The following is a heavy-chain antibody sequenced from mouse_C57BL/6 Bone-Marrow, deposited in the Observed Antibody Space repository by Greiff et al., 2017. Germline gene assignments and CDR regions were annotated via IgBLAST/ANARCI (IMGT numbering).Heavy chain of an antibody. D-gene: IGHD1-1*01. CDR1: GYTFTSYW. J-gene: IGHJ2*01. V-gene: IGHV1-64*01. Sequence: QVQLQQPGAELVKPGASVKLSCKASGYTFTSYWMHWVKQRPGQGLEWIGMIHPNSGSTNYNEKFKSKATLTVDKSSSTAYMQLSSLTSEDSAVYYCARYPALLLRSDYWGQGTTLTVSS. CDR2: IHPNSGST. CDR3: ARYPALLLRSDY.